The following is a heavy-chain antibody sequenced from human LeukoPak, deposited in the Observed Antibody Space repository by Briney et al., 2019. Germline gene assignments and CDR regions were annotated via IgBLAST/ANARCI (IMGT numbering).Heavy chain of an antibody. J-gene: IGHJ4*02. Sequence: SETLCLTCTVSGGSISSSSYYWGWIRQPPGKGLEWIGSIHYSGITYYNPSLKSRVTISVDTSKNQLSLKLSSVTAADTAVYYCAKNSGDYPLDYWGQGTLVTVSS. CDR3: AKNSGDYPLDY. D-gene: IGHD1-26*01. V-gene: IGHV4-39*01. CDR1: GGSISSSSYY. CDR2: IHYSGIT.